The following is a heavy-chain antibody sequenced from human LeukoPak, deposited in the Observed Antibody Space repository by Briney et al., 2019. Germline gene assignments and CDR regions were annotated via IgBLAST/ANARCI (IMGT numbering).Heavy chain of an antibody. V-gene: IGHV3-48*03. CDR3: ARVSPVVTAPFFDY. D-gene: IGHD2-21*02. CDR2: ISSSGSTI. J-gene: IGHJ4*02. Sequence: GGSLRLSCAASGFTFSSYEMNWVRQAPGKGLEWVSYISSSGSTIYYADSAKGRFTISRDNAKNSLYLQMNSLRAEDTAVYYCARVSPVVTAPFFDYWGQGTLVTVSS. CDR1: GFTFSSYE.